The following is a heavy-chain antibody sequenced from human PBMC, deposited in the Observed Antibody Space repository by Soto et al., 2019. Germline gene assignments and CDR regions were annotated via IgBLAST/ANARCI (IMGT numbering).Heavy chain of an antibody. V-gene: IGHV3-33*01. CDR2: IWYDGSKE. CDR1: GFSFSSFG. J-gene: IGHJ3*02. D-gene: IGHD3-10*02. CDR3: ARERPPTMWGRGTDAFDI. Sequence: GGSLRLSCAGSGFSFSSFGMHWVRQAPGKGLEWVALIWYDGSKEYYAETVKGRITISRDNSKKTLYLQMKSLKAEDTALYYCARERPPTMWGRGTDAFDIWGQGTTVTVSS.